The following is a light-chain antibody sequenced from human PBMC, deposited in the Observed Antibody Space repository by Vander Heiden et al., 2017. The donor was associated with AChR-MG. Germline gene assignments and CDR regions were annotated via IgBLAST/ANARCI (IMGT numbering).Light chain of an antibody. V-gene: IGKV1-5*03. CDR2: KAS. CDR1: QGISIW. J-gene: IGKJ2*01. CDR3: QQYNSYTSYT. Sequence: DIQMTQSPSPLSASVGDRVTITCRASQGISIWLAWYQQKPGKAPKLLISKASSLESGVPSRFSGRGSGTDFTLTISSLQPDDFATYYCQQYNSYTSYTFGQGTKVEIK.